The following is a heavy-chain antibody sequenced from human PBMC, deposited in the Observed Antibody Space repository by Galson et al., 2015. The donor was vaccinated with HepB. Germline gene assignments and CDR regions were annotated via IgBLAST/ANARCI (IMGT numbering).Heavy chain of an antibody. CDR3: ARLESLFWLGVPYYYGMDI. V-gene: IGHV5-51*01. J-gene: IGHJ6*02. D-gene: IGHD3-3*01. CDR1: GYSFTNDW. Sequence: QSGAEVKKPGESLKISCKGSGYSFTNDWIGWVRQMPGKGLEWMGIIYPGDSNTRYSPSFQGQVTISVDRSISTAYLQWRSLKASDTAMYYCARLESLFWLGVPYYYGMDIWGQGTTVTVSS. CDR2: IYPGDSNT.